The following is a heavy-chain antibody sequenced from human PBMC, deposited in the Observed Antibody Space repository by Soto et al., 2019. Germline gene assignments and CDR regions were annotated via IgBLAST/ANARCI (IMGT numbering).Heavy chain of an antibody. CDR1: GGSISSSSYY. V-gene: IGHV4-39*01. J-gene: IGHJ5*02. CDR2: IYYSGST. D-gene: IGHD6-13*01. Sequence: QLQLQESGPGLVKPSETLSLTCTVSGGSISSSSYYWGWIRQPPGKGLEWIGSIYYSGSTYYNPSLKSRVTISVATSKNQFSLKLSSVTAADTPVYYCARNIRSSWFNWFDPWGQGTLVTVSS. CDR3: ARNIRSSWFNWFDP.